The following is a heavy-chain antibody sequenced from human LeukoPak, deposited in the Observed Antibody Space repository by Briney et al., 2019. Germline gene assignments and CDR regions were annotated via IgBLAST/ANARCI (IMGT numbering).Heavy chain of an antibody. J-gene: IGHJ5*02. CDR2: IYYSGST. CDR1: GGSISSSRYY. D-gene: IGHD3-3*01. Sequence: SETLSLTCTVSGGSISSSRYYWGWIRQPPWKSLEWIGSIYYSGSTYYNPSLKSRVTISVDTSKHQFSLKLSSVTAADTAVYYCASYDFWSTVVAPWGQGTLVTVSS. CDR3: ASYDFWSTVVAP. V-gene: IGHV4-39*01.